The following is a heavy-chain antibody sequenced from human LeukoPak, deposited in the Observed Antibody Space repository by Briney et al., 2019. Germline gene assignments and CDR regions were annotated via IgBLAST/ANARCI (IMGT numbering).Heavy chain of an antibody. CDR2: ISSNGGST. CDR1: GFTFSSYA. Sequence: GGSLRLSCAASGFTFSSYAMHWVRQAPGKGLEYVSAISSNGGSTYYANSVKGRFTISRDNSKNTLYLQMGGLRAEDMAVYYCARSLTYYYDSSGYYYPDLFDYWGQGTLVTVSS. J-gene: IGHJ4*02. CDR3: ARSLTYYYDSSGYYYPDLFDY. V-gene: IGHV3-64*01. D-gene: IGHD3-22*01.